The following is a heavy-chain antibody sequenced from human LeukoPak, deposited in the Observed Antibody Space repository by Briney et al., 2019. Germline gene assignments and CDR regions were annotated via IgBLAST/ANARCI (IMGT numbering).Heavy chain of an antibody. J-gene: IGHJ5*02. D-gene: IGHD2-2*01. CDR1: GGSISSGGYS. V-gene: IGHV4-30-2*01. CDR3: ARGYCSSTSCSNWFDP. CDR2: IYHSGST. Sequence: SETLSLTCAVSGGSISSGGYSWSWIRQPPGKGLEWIGYIYHSGSTYYNPSLKRRVTISVDRSKNQFSLKLSSVTAADTAVYYCARGYCSSTSCSNWFDPWGQGTLVTVSS.